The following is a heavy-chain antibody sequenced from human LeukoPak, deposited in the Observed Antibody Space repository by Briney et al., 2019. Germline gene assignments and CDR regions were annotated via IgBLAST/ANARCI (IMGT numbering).Heavy chain of an antibody. CDR1: GFTFSSYE. D-gene: IGHD7-27*01. CDR3: ARETGENAFDI. V-gene: IGHV3-48*03. J-gene: IGHJ3*02. CDR2: ISSSGSTI. Sequence: PGGSLRLSCAASGFTFSSYEMTWVRQAPGKGLEWVSYISSSGSTIYYADSVKGRSTISRDNAKNSLYLQMNSLRAEDTAVYYCARETGENAFDIWGQGTMVTVSS.